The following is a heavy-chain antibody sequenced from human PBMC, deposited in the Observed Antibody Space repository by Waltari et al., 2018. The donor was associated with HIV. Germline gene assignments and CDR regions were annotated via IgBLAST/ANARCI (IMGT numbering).Heavy chain of an antibody. CDR3: AKDRSMGYWFDP. CDR1: GFTFSSYA. D-gene: IGHD2-2*01. CDR2: IRGTGGST. V-gene: IGHV3-23*01. Sequence: EVQLLESGGGLVQPGGSLRLSCAVSGFTFSSYAMSWVRQAPGKGLEWFSAIRGTGGSTYYADSVKGRFTISRDNSKSTLYLQMNSLRAEDTAIYYCAKDRSMGYWFDPWGQGTLVTVSS. J-gene: IGHJ5*02.